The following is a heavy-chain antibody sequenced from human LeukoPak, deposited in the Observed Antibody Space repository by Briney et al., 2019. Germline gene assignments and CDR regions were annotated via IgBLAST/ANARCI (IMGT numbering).Heavy chain of an antibody. D-gene: IGHD6-19*01. CDR1: GFTFDDYG. V-gene: IGHV3-21*01. CDR2: ISSSSSYI. J-gene: IGHJ4*02. Sequence: AGGSLRLSCAASGFTFDDYGMSWVRQAPGKRLELVSSISSSSSYIYYADSVKGRFTISRDNAKNSMYLQMNSLRAEDTAVYYCARDIAVATFDYWGQGTLVTVSS. CDR3: ARDIAVATFDY.